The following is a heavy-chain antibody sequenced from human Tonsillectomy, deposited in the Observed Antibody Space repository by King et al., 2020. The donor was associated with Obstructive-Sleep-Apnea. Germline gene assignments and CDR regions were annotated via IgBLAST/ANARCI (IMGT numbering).Heavy chain of an antibody. V-gene: IGHV4-59*01. CDR2: IYYTGKT. J-gene: IGHJ4*02. D-gene: IGHD6-13*01. CDR3: ARLAAAADTDS. Sequence: QLQESGLGLVKPSETLSLTCTVSGGSIYGFYWSWIRQPPGKVLDWSGFIYYTGKTNYHPSLKSLVHISIDTSRNQFSLKLISVTAADTAVYYCARLAAAADTDSWGQGTLVTVSS. CDR1: GGSIYGFY.